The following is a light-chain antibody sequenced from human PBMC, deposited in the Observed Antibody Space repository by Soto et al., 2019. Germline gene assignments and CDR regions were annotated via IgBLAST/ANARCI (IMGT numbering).Light chain of an antibody. V-gene: IGKV3-20*01. Sequence: EIVLTQSPGTLSLSPGERATLSCRASQSVNSRFLAWYQQKPGQAPRLLMYGASTRATGIPDRFSGSGSGADFPLPISRLEPEDFAVYYCQQYGSSPPMYTFGQGTKLEIK. CDR2: GAS. CDR1: QSVNSRF. CDR3: QQYGSSPPMYT. J-gene: IGKJ2*01.